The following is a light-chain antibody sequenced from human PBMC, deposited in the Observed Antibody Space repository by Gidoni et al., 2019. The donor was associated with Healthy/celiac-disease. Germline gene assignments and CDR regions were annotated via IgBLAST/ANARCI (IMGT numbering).Light chain of an antibody. CDR1: PSVSSY. CDR3: QQRSNWPLLT. V-gene: IGKV3-11*01. CDR2: DAS. J-gene: IGKJ4*01. Sequence: ETVLTQSPATLSLSTGERATLSCRASPSVSSYLAWYQQKPGQAPRLLIYDASNSATGITARFSGSGSGTDFTLNISSLEPEDFAVYYCQQRSNWPLLTFGGGTKVEIK.